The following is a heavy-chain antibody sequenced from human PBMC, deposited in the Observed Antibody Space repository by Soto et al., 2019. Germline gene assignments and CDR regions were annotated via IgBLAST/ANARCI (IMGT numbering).Heavy chain of an antibody. J-gene: IGHJ3*02. V-gene: IGHV3-23*01. D-gene: IGHD3-10*01. CDR3: AKPVGITMVRGVVKSVDAFDI. CDR1: GFTFSSYA. CDR2: ISGSGGST. Sequence: GGSLRLSCAASGFTFSSYAMSWVRQAPGKGLEWVSAISGSGGSTYYADSVKGRFTISRDNSKNTLYLKMNSLRAEDTAVYYCAKPVGITMVRGVVKSVDAFDIWGQGTMVTVSS.